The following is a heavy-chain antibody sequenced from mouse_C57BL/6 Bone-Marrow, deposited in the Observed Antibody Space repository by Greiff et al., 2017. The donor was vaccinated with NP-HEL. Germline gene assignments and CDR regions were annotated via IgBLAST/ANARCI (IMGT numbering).Heavy chain of an antibody. Sequence: QVQLQQPGAELVRPGSSVKLSCKASGYTFTSYWMDWVKQRPGQGLEWIGNIYPSDSETHYNQKFKDKATLTVDKSSSTVYMQLSSLTSEDSAVYYCARAPPDGSPYCFDGGGQGTTLTVSS. V-gene: IGHV1-61*01. CDR1: GYTFTSYW. D-gene: IGHD1-1*01. CDR2: IYPSDSET. J-gene: IGHJ2*01. CDR3: ARAPPDGSPYCFDG.